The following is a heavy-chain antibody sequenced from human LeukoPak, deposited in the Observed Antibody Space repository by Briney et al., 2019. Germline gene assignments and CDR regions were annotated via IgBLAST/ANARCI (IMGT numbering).Heavy chain of an antibody. CDR3: ARDREIVVVVAAALRYYYYYGMDV. D-gene: IGHD2-15*01. CDR2: INPSGGST. V-gene: IGHV1-46*01. Sequence: ASVKLSCKASGYTFTSYYMHWVRHAPGQGLEWMGIINPSGGSTSYAQKFQGRVTMTRDTSTSTVYMELSSLRSEDTAVYYCARDREIVVVVAAALRYYYYYGMDVWGQGTTVTVSS. J-gene: IGHJ6*02. CDR1: GYTFTSYY.